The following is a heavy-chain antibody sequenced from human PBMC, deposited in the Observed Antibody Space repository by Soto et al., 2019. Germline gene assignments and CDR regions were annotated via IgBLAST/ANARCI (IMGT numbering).Heavy chain of an antibody. V-gene: IGHV3-23*01. D-gene: IGHD6-19*01. CDR2: ISASGATT. CDR1: GFTFSTYA. CDR3: AKDRKSGSGWYWDY. J-gene: IGHJ4*02. Sequence: EVQLLESGGGLVQPGGSLRLSCAASGFTFSTYAMSWVRQAPGRGLGWVSAISASGATTYYADSVKGRLTISRDNSKNTLYLQVNSLRAEDTAVYYCAKDRKSGSGWYWDYWGQGTLVTVSS.